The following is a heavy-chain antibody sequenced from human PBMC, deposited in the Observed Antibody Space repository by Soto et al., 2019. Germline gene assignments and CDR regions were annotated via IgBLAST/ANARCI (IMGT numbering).Heavy chain of an antibody. CDR3: AKSFIVVVPAAIDY. CDR2: ISYDGSNK. J-gene: IGHJ4*02. Sequence: GGSLRLSCAASGFTFSSYGMHWVRQAPGKGVAWVAVISYDGSNKYYADSVKGRFTISRDNSKNTLYLQMNSLGAEDTAVYYCAKSFIVVVPAAIDYWGQGTLLTVSS. CDR1: GFTFSSYG. D-gene: IGHD2-2*01. V-gene: IGHV3-30*18.